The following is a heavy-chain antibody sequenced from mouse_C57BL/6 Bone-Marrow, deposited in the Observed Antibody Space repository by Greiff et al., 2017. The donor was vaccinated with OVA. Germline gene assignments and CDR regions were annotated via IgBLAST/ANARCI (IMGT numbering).Heavy chain of an antibody. CDR2: ISSGGSYT. CDR1: GFTFSSYG. Sequence: EVQGVESGGDLVKPGGSLKLSCAASGFTFSSYGMSWVRQTPDKRLEWVATISSGGSYTYYPDSVKGRFTISRDNAKNTLYLQMSSLKSEDTAMYYCARRGITTVVAHLDYWGQGTTLTVSA. J-gene: IGHJ2*01. V-gene: IGHV5-6*01. D-gene: IGHD1-1*01. CDR3: ARRGITTVVAHLDY.